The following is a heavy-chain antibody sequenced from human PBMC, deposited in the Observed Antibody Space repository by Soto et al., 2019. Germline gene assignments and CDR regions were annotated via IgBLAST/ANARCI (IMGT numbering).Heavy chain of an antibody. V-gene: IGHV2-26*01. CDR3: ARILSGYWFDP. Sequence: QVTLKESGPVLVKPTETLTLTCTVCGFSLSNARMGVSWIRQPPGKALEWLAHIFSNDEKSYSTSLKSRLTXSXVTSKSQVVLTMTNMDPVDTATYYCARILSGYWFDPWGQGTLVTVSS. CDR1: GFSLSNARMG. D-gene: IGHD6-19*01. CDR2: IFSNDEK. J-gene: IGHJ5*02.